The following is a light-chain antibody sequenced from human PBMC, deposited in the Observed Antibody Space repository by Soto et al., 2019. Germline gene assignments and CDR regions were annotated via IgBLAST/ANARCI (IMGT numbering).Light chain of an antibody. Sequence: EIVLTHSPATLSVSPGERATLSCRASQSVGSNLAWYQQRPGQPPRLLIYDASTRATDIPARFSGGGSGTEFTLTISSLQSEDFAVYYCQQYNNWPYTFGQETKLQIK. CDR2: DAS. J-gene: IGKJ2*01. CDR3: QQYNNWPYT. CDR1: QSVGSN. V-gene: IGKV3-15*01.